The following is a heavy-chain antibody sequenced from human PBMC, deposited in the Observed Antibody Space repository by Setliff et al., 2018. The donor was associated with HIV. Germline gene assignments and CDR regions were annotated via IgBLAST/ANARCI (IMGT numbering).Heavy chain of an antibody. Sequence: AGGSLRLSCAASGFTFSTYAMHWVRQAPGKGLEHVSAISNTGGNTYYADSVKGRFTISRDNSKNTLYLQMGSLRAEDMAVYYCARVAAGHCSSGTCYFDYWGQGTLVTVSS. V-gene: IGHV3-64*02. J-gene: IGHJ4*02. CDR3: ARVAAGHCSSGTCYFDY. CDR2: ISNTGGNT. CDR1: GFTFSTYA. D-gene: IGHD2-15*01.